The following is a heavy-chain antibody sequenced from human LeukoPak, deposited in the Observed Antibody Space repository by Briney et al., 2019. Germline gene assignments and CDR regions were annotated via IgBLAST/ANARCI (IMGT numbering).Heavy chain of an antibody. J-gene: IGHJ4*02. Sequence: SETLSLTCTVSGGSISSSYYYWGWIRQPPGKGLEWIGSIYYSGSTYYNPSLKSRVTISVDTSKNQFSLKLSSVTAADTAVYYCAREGAGSPYYFDYWGQGTLVTVSS. V-gene: IGHV4-39*07. CDR3: AREGAGSPYYFDY. D-gene: IGHD1-26*01. CDR1: GGSISSSYYY. CDR2: IYYSGST.